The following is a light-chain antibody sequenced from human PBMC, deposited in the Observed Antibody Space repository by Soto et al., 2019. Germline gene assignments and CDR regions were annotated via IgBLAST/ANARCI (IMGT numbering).Light chain of an antibody. CDR3: QQWT. CDR2: DGS. CDR1: QSISSW. Sequence: DIQMTQSPSTLSASVGDRVTITCRASQSISSWLAWYQQKPGKAPKILIYDGSTLASGVPSRFSGSGSGTEFTLNISSLQPDDFATYHCQQWTSGQGTKVEIK. V-gene: IGKV1-5*01. J-gene: IGKJ1*01.